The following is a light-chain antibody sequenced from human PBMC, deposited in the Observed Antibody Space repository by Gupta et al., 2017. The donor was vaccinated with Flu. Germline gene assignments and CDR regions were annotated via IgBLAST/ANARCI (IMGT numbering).Light chain of an antibody. CDR2: GAS. J-gene: IGKJ5*01. V-gene: IGKV3-20*01. Sequence: EIVLTQSPGTLSLSPGEKATLSCGASQSVSSSYLAWYQQKPGQAPRLLIYGASNRATGIPDRFSGSGSGTDFTLTISRLEPEDFAVYYCQQDGTSPLTFGQGTRLETK. CDR1: QSVSSSY. CDR3: QQDGTSPLT.